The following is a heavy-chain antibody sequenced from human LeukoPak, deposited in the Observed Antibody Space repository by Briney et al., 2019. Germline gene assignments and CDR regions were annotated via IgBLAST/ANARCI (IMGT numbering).Heavy chain of an antibody. D-gene: IGHD1-7*01. J-gene: IGHJ4*02. CDR2: MNPNSGNT. Sequence: ASVKVSCKASGYTFTSYDINWVRQATGQGLEWMGWMNPNSGNTGYAQKFQGRVTMTRNTSISTAYMELSSLRSEDTAVYYCARGRARRYNWNYNFDYWGQGTLVTVS. CDR3: ARGRARRYNWNYNFDY. V-gene: IGHV1-8*01. CDR1: GYTFTSYD.